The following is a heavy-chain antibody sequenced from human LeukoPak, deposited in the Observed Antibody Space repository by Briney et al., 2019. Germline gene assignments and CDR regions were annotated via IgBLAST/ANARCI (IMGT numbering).Heavy chain of an antibody. CDR2: IYYSGST. V-gene: IGHV4-39*01. J-gene: IGHJ4*02. CDR1: GDSISSSSSY. D-gene: IGHD3-22*01. CDR3: APYSYYYDSSGYF. Sequence: SETLSLTCTVSGDSISSSSSYWGWIRQPPGEGLEWIGSIYYSGSTYYNTSLKSRVTISVDTSKNQFSLKLSSVTAADTAVYYCAPYSYYYDSSGYFWGQGTLVTVSS.